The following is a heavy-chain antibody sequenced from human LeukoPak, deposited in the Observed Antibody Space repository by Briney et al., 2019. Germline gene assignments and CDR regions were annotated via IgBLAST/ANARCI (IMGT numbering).Heavy chain of an antibody. CDR3: ARIITIFGVVSQFDY. V-gene: IGHV5-51*01. D-gene: IGHD3-3*01. CDR1: GYRFTTYW. CDR2: IYPDDSDT. J-gene: IGHJ4*02. Sequence: GESLKISCRDFGYRFTTYWIAWVRQMPGQGLGWMGIIYPDDSDTKYSPSFQGQVTMSVDTSTSNAYLQWISLKASDTAMYYCARIITIFGVVSQFDYWGQGTLVTVSS.